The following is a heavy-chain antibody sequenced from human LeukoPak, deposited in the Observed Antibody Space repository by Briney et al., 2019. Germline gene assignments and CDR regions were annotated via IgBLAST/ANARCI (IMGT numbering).Heavy chain of an antibody. CDR2: ISAYNGNT. CDR3: ARDRLGSGYFPDAFDI. D-gene: IGHD3-22*01. CDR1: GYTFTGYY. V-gene: IGHV1-18*04. J-gene: IGHJ3*02. Sequence: ASVKVSCKASGYTFTGYYMHWVRQAPGQGLEWMGWISAYNGNTNYAQKLQGRVTMTTDTSTSTAYMELRSLRSDDTAVYYCARDRLGSGYFPDAFDIWGQGTMVTVSS.